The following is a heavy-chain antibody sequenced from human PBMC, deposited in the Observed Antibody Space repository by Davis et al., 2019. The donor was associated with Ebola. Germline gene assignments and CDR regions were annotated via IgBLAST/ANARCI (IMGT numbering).Heavy chain of an antibody. D-gene: IGHD3-16*01. V-gene: IGHV4-31*03. CDR2: IHSSGST. CDR3: ARMVRIGGAGIKWFDS. CDR1: GGSISSVDYY. J-gene: IGHJ5*01. Sequence: MPSGTLSLTCTVSGGSISSVDYYWSWVRQHPGKGLEWIGYIHSSGSTYYNPSLKSRADTSLDTSKNHFSLRLSSVVAADTAVYYCARMVRIGGAGIKWFDSWGQGTLVTVSS.